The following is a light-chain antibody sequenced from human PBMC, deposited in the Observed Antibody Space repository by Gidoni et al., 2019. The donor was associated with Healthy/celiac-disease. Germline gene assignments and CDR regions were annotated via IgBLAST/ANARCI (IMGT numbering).Light chain of an antibody. CDR3: QQYYSTPFT. V-gene: IGKV4-1*01. Sequence: EIVMTQSPDSLAVSLGDRATINCKSSQSVLYSSNNKNYLAWYQQKPGQPPKLLIYWASTRESGVPDRFSGSGSGTDFTLTLSSLQADDVAVYYCQQYYSTPFTFGPGTKVDIK. J-gene: IGKJ3*01. CDR2: WAS. CDR1: QSVLYSSNNKNY.